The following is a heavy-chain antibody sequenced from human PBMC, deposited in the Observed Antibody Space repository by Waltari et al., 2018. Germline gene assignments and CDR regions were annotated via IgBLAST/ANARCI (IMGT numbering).Heavy chain of an antibody. Sequence: QVQLVQSGAEVKKPGASRRVSCRLPGSPFTHSFTHWVRQAPGQGLEWMGWINPNSGGTNDAQKFQGRVTMTRDTSTTTAYMELGSLRSDDTALYYCAREGPEYSSSSFDYWGQGTLVTVSS. CDR1: GSPFTHSF. D-gene: IGHD6-6*01. CDR2: INPNSGGT. CDR3: AREGPEYSSSSFDY. V-gene: IGHV1-2*02. J-gene: IGHJ4*02.